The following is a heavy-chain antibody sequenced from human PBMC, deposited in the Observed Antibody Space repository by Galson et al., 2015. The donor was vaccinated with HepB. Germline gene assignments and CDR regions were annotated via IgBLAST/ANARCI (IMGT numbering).Heavy chain of an antibody. D-gene: IGHD3-10*01. CDR3: ARDRRRFTMGFCGMDV. V-gene: IGHV3-33*08. J-gene: IGHJ6*02. Sequence: SLRLSCAASGFTFSSYGMHWVRQAPGKGLEWVAVIWYDGSNKYYVDSVKGRFTISRDNSKNTLYLQMNSLRAEDTAVYYCARDRRRFTMGFCGMDVWGQGTTVTVSS. CDR2: IWYDGSNK. CDR1: GFTFSSYG.